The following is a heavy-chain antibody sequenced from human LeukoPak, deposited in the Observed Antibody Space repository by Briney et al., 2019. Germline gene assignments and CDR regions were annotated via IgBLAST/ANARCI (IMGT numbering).Heavy chain of an antibody. CDR3: ARVQRTEEGGYSYYYIDV. CDR2: ISYSGST. CDR1: GDSITNYY. V-gene: IGHV4-59*08. J-gene: IGHJ6*03. D-gene: IGHD1-26*01. Sequence: PSETLSLTCTVSGDSITNYYWNWIRQPPGKGLEWIGYISYSGSTKYSPSLKSRVTMSIDTSNNQFSLKLSSVTAADTAVYYCARVQRTEEGGYSYYYIDVWGKGTTVTVSS.